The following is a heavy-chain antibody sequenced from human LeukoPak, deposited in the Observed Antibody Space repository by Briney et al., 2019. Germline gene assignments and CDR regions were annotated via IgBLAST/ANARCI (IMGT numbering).Heavy chain of an antibody. D-gene: IGHD3-22*01. CDR1: GFTFSDYY. J-gene: IGHJ4*02. CDR3: AKVWSKYYDYSDTDD. CDR2: IRGNGDTT. Sequence: AGGSLRLSCVASGFTFSDYYMNWVRQAPMKGLEWVSAIRGNGDTTYYADSVKGRFAISRDNSKNTLYLQINSLRAEDTAVYYCAKVWSKYYDYSDTDDWREGTRVTVSS. V-gene: IGHV3-23*01.